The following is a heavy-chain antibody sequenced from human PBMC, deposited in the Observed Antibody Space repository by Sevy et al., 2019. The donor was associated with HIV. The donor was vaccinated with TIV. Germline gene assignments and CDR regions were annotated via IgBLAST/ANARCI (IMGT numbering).Heavy chain of an antibody. CDR3: AKTPMTEAAPYFDF. CDR1: GFTFEDYA. Sequence: GGSLRRSCAGSGFTFEDYALHWVRQAPGQGLEWVAGINWNSGSLDYADSVKGRFTISRDDAKNSLYLQMDTLRTEDTALYYCAKTPMTEAAPYFDFWGQGTLVTVSS. CDR2: INWNSGSL. J-gene: IGHJ4*02. V-gene: IGHV3-9*01. D-gene: IGHD6-19*01.